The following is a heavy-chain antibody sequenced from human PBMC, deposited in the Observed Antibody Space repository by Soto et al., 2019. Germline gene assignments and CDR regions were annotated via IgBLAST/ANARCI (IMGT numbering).Heavy chain of an antibody. V-gene: IGHV1-24*01. CDR1: VYTLTELS. J-gene: IGHJ4*02. CDR2: FDPEDGEA. D-gene: IGHD6-13*01. CDR3: ATPDLYSGSRGYFDY. Sequence: GASVKVSCKVSVYTLTELSMHWVRQDTGKGLEWMGGFDPEDGEAIYAQKFQGRVTMTEDTSTDTAYMELSSLTSEDTAVYYCATPDLYSGSRGYFDYWGQGTLVTVSS.